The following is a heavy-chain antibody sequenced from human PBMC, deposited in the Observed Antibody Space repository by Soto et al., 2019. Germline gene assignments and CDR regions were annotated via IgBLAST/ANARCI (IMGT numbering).Heavy chain of an antibody. V-gene: IGHV4-30-2*01. Sequence: LQESGRGLVKPSQTLSLTCAVSGASITSGGYSWSWIRQPPGNCLEWIGYMYHSGGNYYTPSLRSRVTLSSGRSKSHSALKLCSVTAAVTAVYYCAGVPAYWGQGILVTVSS. CDR3: AGVPAY. CDR1: GASITSGGYS. D-gene: IGHD2-2*01. J-gene: IGHJ4*02. CDR2: MYHSGGN.